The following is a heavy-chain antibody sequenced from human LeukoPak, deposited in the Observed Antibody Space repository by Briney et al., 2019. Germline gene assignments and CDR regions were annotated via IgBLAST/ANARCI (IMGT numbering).Heavy chain of an antibody. CDR1: GFTFSSYV. D-gene: IGHD2-2*01. V-gene: IGHV3-23*01. CDR2: ISGSGGST. Sequence: PGGSLRLSCAASGFTFSSYVMSWVRQAPGKGLEWVSAISGSGGSTYYADSVKGRFTISGDNAKNSLYLQMNSLRAEDTAVYYCARLKLLWSNYFDYWGQGTLVTVSS. CDR3: ARLKLLWSNYFDY. J-gene: IGHJ4*02.